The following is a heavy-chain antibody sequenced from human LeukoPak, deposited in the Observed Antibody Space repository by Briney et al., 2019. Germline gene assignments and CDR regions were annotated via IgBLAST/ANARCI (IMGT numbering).Heavy chain of an antibody. CDR1: GFTFSSYG. CDR2: IRYHGRDK. V-gene: IGHV3-30*02. D-gene: IGHD4-17*01. Sequence: GGSLRLSCAASGFTFSSYGMHWVRQAPGKGLEWVAFIRYHGRDKYYGGSVKGRFTISRDNSRNTLYLQMDSLRREDTAVYYCANSPYGDWSFDFWGQGALVTVSS. CDR3: ANSPYGDWSFDF. J-gene: IGHJ4*02.